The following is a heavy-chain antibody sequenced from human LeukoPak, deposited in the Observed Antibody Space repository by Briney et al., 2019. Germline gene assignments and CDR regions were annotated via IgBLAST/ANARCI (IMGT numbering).Heavy chain of an antibody. CDR1: GYTFTGYY. J-gene: IGHJ6*03. V-gene: IGHV1-2*02. Sequence: ASVKVSCKASGYTFTGYYMHWVRQAPGQGLEWMGWINPNSGGTNYAQKFQGRVTMTRDTSISTAYMELSRLRSDDTAVYYCAREAEYSSSWYVGYYYYYMDVWGKGTTVTISS. CDR3: AREAEYSSSWYVGYYYYYMDV. D-gene: IGHD6-13*01. CDR2: INPNSGGT.